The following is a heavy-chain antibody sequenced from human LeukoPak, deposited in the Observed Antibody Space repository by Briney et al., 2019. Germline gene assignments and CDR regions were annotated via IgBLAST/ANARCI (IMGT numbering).Heavy chain of an antibody. CDR2: ISSSSSTI. CDR1: GFTFSSYS. J-gene: IGHJ4*02. V-gene: IGHV3-48*04. CDR3: AKFGTLSNFYYDSSEYYFDY. D-gene: IGHD3-22*01. Sequence: GGSLRLSCAASGFTFSSYSMNWVRQAPGKGLEWVSYISSSSSTIYYADSVKGRFTISRDNAKNSLYLQMNSLRAEDTAVYYCAKFGTLSNFYYDSSEYYFDYWGQGTLVTVSS.